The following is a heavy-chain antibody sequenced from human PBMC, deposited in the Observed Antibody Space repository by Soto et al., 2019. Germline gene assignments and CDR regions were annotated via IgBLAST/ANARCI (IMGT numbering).Heavy chain of an antibody. V-gene: IGHV4-59*08. CDR1: GGSISSYY. CDR2: IYYSGST. CDR3: AKSYCSGGSCYWGFDY. Sequence: SETLSLTCTVSGGSISSYYWSWIRQPPGKGLEWIGYIYYSGSTNYNPSLKSRVTISVDTSKNQFSLKLSSVTAADTAVYYCAKSYCSGGSCYWGFDYWGQGTLVTVSS. D-gene: IGHD2-15*01. J-gene: IGHJ4*02.